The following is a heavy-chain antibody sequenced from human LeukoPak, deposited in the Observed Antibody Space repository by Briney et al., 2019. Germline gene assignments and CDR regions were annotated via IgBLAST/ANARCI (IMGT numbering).Heavy chain of an antibody. D-gene: IGHD5-12*01. CDR2: IYNSGGI. Sequence: PSETLSPTCTVSGVSISSNYWSWIRQPPGKGLEWIGYIYNSGGINYNPSLKSRVAISVDTSKNQFSLKLNSVTAADTAVYYCARTSGYTYFDYWGQGTLVTVSS. J-gene: IGHJ4*02. CDR1: GVSISSNY. CDR3: ARTSGYTYFDY. V-gene: IGHV4-59*01.